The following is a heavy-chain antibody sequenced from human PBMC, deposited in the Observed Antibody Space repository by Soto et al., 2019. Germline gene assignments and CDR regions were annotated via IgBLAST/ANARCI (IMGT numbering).Heavy chain of an antibody. CDR1: GASLSSGGYY. CDR2: IYFSGST. D-gene: IGHD3-22*01. J-gene: IGHJ5*02. V-gene: IGHV4-31*11. CDR3: ARGTDSSGYYLSGADWFDP. Sequence: QVQLQESGPGLVKPSQTLSLTCAVSGASLSSGGYYWSWIRQYPGRGLEWIGYIYFSGSTHYNPSLQSRVSISEDTSKNHFSLRLSSVTAADTAVYCCARGTDSSGYYLSGADWFDPWGQGTLVTVSS.